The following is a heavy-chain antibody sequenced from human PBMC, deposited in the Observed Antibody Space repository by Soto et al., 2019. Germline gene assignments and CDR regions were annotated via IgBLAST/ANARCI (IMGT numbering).Heavy chain of an antibody. CDR2: IWYDGSNK. Sequence: QVQLVESGGGVVQPGRSLRLSCAASGFTFSSYGMHWVRQAPGKGLEWVAVIWYDGSNKYYADSVKGRFTISRDNSKNTLYLQMNSLRDEDTAVYYCARDRFWSGFLDAFDIWGQGTMVTVSS. CDR1: GFTFSSYG. V-gene: IGHV3-33*01. CDR3: ARDRFWSGFLDAFDI. J-gene: IGHJ3*02. D-gene: IGHD3-3*01.